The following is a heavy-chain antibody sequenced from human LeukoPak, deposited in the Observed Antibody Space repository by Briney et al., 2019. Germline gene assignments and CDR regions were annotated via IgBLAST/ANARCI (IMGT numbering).Heavy chain of an antibody. CDR1: GFTFSSYN. D-gene: IGHD4-17*01. CDR3: ARPEAYGDYG. J-gene: IGHJ4*02. Sequence: PGRTLRLSCAASGFTFSSYNMNWVRQAPGKGLEWVSSISSSSSYICYADSVKGRFTISRDNAKNSLCLQMNSLRAEDTAVYYCARPEAYGDYGWGQGTLVTVSS. V-gene: IGHV3-21*01. CDR2: ISSSSSYI.